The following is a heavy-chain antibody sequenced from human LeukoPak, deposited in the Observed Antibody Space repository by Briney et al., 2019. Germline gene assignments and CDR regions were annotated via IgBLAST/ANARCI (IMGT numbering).Heavy chain of an antibody. CDR1: GGSFSGYY. Sequence: TSETLSLTCAVYGGSFSGYYWSWIRQPPGKGLEWIGEINHSGSTNYNPSLKSRVTISVDMSKNQFSLKLSSVTAADTAVYYCARRVAARAFDYWGQGTLVTVSS. CDR2: INHSGST. D-gene: IGHD6-6*01. V-gene: IGHV4-34*01. J-gene: IGHJ4*02. CDR3: ARRVAARAFDY.